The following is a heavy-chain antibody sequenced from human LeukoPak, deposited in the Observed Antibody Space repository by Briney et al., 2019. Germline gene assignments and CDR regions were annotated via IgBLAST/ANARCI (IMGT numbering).Heavy chain of an antibody. CDR3: AGRLLSYSSGWHL. V-gene: IGHV5-51*01. CDR1: GYSFTSYW. Sequence: GESRQISCKGSGYSFTSYWIGWVRQMPGKGLEWMGIIYPGDSDTRYSPSFQGQITISADKSISTAYLQWSSLKASDTAMYYCAGRLLSYSSGWHLWGQGTMVTVSS. D-gene: IGHD6-19*01. J-gene: IGHJ3*01. CDR2: IYPGDSDT.